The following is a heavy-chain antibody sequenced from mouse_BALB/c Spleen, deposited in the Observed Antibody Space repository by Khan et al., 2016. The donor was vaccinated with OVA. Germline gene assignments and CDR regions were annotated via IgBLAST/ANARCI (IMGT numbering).Heavy chain of an antibody. CDR3: ARREKYGYDPSWFAY. V-gene: IGHV1-61*01. J-gene: IGHJ3*01. CDR1: GYTFTSYW. Sequence: QVQLQQPGAELVRPGASVKLSCKASGYTFTSYWMNWVKQRPGHGLEWIGRIDPSDSETHYNQMFNDKATLTVDKSSSTAYMQLSSLTSDDSAVYYCARREKYGYDPSWFAYWGQGTLVTVSA. CDR2: IDPSDSET. D-gene: IGHD2-2*01.